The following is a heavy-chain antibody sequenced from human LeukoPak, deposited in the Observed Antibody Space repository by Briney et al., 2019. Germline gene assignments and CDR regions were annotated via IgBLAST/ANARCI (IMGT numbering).Heavy chain of an antibody. J-gene: IGHJ4*02. Sequence: SETLSLTCTVSGVSISSSSYYWGWIRQPPGKGLEWIGSIYYSGSTYYNPSLQSRFTISVDSSKNQFSLKLSSVTAAATAVYYCASETYYDFWSGYYDYWGQGTLVTVSS. V-gene: IGHV4-39*07. CDR1: GVSISSSSYY. CDR2: IYYSGST. D-gene: IGHD3-3*01. CDR3: ASETYYDFWSGYYDY.